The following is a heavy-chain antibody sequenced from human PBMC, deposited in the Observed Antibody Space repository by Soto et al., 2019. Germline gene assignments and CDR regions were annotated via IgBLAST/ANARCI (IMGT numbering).Heavy chain of an antibody. J-gene: IGHJ4*02. Sequence: SETLSLTCAVYGGSFSGYYWSWIRQPPGKGLEWIGEINHSGSTNYNPALKSRVTISVDTSKNQFSLKLSSVTAADTAVYYCASQIVVPAALANPSVDYWGQGTLVTVSS. D-gene: IGHD2-2*01. CDR3: ASQIVVPAALANPSVDY. V-gene: IGHV4-34*01. CDR1: GGSFSGYY. CDR2: INHSGST.